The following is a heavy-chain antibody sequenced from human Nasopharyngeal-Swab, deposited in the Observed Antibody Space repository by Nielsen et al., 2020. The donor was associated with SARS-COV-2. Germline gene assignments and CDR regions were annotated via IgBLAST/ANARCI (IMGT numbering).Heavy chain of an antibody. V-gene: IGHV3-7*03. D-gene: IGHD3-22*01. J-gene: IGHJ4*02. CDR2: IKPEGSEK. CDR1: GFTFFSGHW. CDR3: ARESVSITTYIDH. Sequence: GGSLRLSCAASGFTFFSGHWMSWVRQAPGKGLEWVANIKPEGSEKYYVDSVKGRFTISRDNARNSLYLQINSLRAEDTAMYYCARESVSITTYIDHWGQGTLVTVSS.